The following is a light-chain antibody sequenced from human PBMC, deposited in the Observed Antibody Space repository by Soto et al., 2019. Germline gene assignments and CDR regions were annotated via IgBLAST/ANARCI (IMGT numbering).Light chain of an antibody. J-gene: IGKJ4*01. V-gene: IGKV3-15*01. CDR2: VAS. CDR1: QSVSSN. Sequence: EIVMTQSPATLSVSPGERATLSCRASQSVSSNLAWYQQKPGQPPKLLIYVASTRATGIPARFSGSGSGTEFTLTISSLQSEDFAVYYCQQYNVSPLTFGGRTKVEFK. CDR3: QQYNVSPLT.